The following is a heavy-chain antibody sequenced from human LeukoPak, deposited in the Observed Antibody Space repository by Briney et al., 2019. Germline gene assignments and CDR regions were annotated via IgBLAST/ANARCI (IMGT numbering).Heavy chain of an antibody. CDR2: ISSSSSYI. CDR1: GFTFSSYS. J-gene: IGHJ6*03. CDR3: ARDLMGYMDV. V-gene: IGHV3-21*01. D-gene: IGHD3-10*01. Sequence: GGSLRLSCEASGFTFSSYSMNWVRQAPGKGLEWVSSISSSSSYIYYADSVKGRFTISRDNAKNSLYLQMNSLRAEDTAVYYCARDLMGYMDVWGKGTTVTVSS.